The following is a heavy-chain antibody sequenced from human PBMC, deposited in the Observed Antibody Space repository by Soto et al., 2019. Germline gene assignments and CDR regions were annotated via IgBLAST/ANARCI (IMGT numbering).Heavy chain of an antibody. D-gene: IGHD5-18*01. J-gene: IGHJ4*02. CDR3: AGVGRLAWIQLWFTFDY. Sequence: QVQLVQSGAEVKKPGSSVKVSCKASGGTFSSYAISWVRQAPGQGLEWMGGFIPIFGTANYAQKFQGRVTITADESTSPAYMELSSLRSEDTAVYYCAGVGRLAWIQLWFTFDYWGQGTLVTVS. CDR2: FIPIFGTA. V-gene: IGHV1-69*12. CDR1: GGTFSSYA.